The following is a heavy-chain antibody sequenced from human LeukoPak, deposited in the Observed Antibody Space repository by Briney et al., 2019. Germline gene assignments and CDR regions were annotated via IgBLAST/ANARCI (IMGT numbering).Heavy chain of an antibody. CDR3: VRGYCSSTSCYHWFDP. Sequence: ASVKVSCKASGGTFSSYAISWVRQAPGQGLEWMGGIIPIFGTANYAQKFQGRVTITTDESTSTAYMELSSLRSEDTAVYYCVRGYCSSTSCYHWFDPWGQGTLVTVSS. CDR1: GGTFSSYA. CDR2: IIPIFGTA. D-gene: IGHD2-2*01. J-gene: IGHJ5*02. V-gene: IGHV1-69*05.